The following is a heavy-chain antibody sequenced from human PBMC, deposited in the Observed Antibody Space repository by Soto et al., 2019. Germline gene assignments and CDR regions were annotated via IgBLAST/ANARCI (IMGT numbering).Heavy chain of an antibody. CDR2: IYYSGST. D-gene: IGHD3-10*01. V-gene: IGHV4-59*01. CDR3: ARVGLPGWFDP. CDR1: VAPSVVTT. J-gene: IGHJ5*02. Sequence: SETCPSPALSLVAPSVVTTGAGSGSPPGKGLEWIGYIYYSGSTNYNPSLKSRVTISVDTSKNQFSLKLSSVTAADTAVYYCARVGLPGWFDPWGQGTLVTVSS.